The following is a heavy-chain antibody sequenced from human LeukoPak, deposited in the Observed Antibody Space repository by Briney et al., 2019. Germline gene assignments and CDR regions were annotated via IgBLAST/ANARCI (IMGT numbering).Heavy chain of an antibody. CDR2: INQDGSQK. V-gene: IGHV3-7*01. CDR3: ARDHDGKDC. Sequence: PGGSLRLSCVASGFTFSSEWMSWVRQAPGKGLEWVTNINQDGSQKYYEDSVKGRFTVSRDNAKNSLYLHMNGLRADDTAIYYYARDHDGKDCWGQGTLVTVSS. J-gene: IGHJ4*02. D-gene: IGHD1-1*01. CDR1: GFTFSSEW.